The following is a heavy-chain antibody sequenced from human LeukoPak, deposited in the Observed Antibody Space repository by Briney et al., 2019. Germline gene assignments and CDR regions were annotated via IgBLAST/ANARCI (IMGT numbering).Heavy chain of an antibody. CDR1: GYTFTNYH. V-gene: IGHV1-46*01. J-gene: IGHJ4*02. CDR2: IHPDGGGT. CDR3: ARPTPEDHETSGSINSVYLFHY. Sequence: GASVKVSCKTSGYTFTNYHIHWVRQAPGQEPEGMGIIHPDGGGTTYAQKFQGRVTMTSDLSTSTVYMQLNSLRFEDTAVYYCARPTPEDHETSGSINSVYLFHYWGQGTLVTVSS. D-gene: IGHD3-22*01.